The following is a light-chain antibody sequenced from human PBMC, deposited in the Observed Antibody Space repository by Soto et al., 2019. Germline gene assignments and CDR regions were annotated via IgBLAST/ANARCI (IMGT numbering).Light chain of an antibody. J-gene: IGKJ2*01. CDR3: QQYGSSPYT. Sequence: ELVLTQSPGTLSLSPGERATLSCRASQSVSSSYLAWYQQKPGQAPRLLIYGASSRATAIPDRFSGSGSGPDFTLTISRLEPEDFAVHYCQQYGSSPYTFGHGTKLASK. V-gene: IGKV3-20*01. CDR1: QSVSSSY. CDR2: GAS.